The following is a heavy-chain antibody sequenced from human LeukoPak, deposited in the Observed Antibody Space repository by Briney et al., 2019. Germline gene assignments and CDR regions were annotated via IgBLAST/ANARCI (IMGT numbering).Heavy chain of an antibody. CDR2: IIPILGIA. D-gene: IGHD6-13*01. V-gene: IGHV1-69*04. J-gene: IGHJ6*02. CDR1: GGTFSSYA. Sequence: SVKVSCKASGGTFSSYAISWVRQAPGQGLEWMGRIIPILGIANYAQKFQGRVTITADKSTSTAYMELSSLRSEDTAVYYCARKVESSSWDYYYYGMDVWGQGTTVTVSS. CDR3: ARKVESSSWDYYYYGMDV.